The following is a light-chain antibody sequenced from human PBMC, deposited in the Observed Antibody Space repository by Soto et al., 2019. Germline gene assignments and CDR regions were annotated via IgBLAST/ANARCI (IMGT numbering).Light chain of an antibody. CDR3: QQYDTYST. J-gene: IGKJ1*01. CDR1: QSISTY. Sequence: IQMTKSPSTLSAYVGDRVTITCRASQSISTYLAWYRHKPGEAPKLLIYKASTLERGVPSRFSGSGSGTDFTLTFSSLQPDDFATYYCQQYDTYSTFCQGTKV. V-gene: IGKV1-5*03. CDR2: KAS.